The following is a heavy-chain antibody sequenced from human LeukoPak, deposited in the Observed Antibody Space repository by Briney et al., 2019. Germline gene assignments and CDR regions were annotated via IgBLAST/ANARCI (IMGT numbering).Heavy chain of an antibody. Sequence: PSETLSLTCTVSGGSISSGSYYWSWIRQPAGKGLEWIGRIYTSGSTNYNPSLKSRVTISVDTSKNQFSLKPSSVTAADTAVYYCARAPYSNYSPYWYMDVWGKGTTVTVSS. CDR3: ARAPYSNYSPYWYMDV. D-gene: IGHD4-11*01. J-gene: IGHJ6*03. CDR1: GGSISSGSYY. CDR2: IYTSGST. V-gene: IGHV4-61*02.